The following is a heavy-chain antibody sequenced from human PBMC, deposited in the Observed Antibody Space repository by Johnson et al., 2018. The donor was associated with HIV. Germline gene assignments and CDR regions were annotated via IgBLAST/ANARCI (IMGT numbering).Heavy chain of an antibody. CDR3: ARIPGSGWEHDAFDI. Sequence: QVQLVESGGGVVQPGRSLRLSCAASGFTFSSYAMHWVRQAPGQGLEWVAVISSDGRNKYYADSLQGRFPISRDNARNSLFLQMNSRRAEDTAVYYCARIPGSGWEHDAFDIWGQGTLVTVSS. V-gene: IGHV3-30*04. CDR2: ISSDGRNK. J-gene: IGHJ3*02. CDR1: GFTFSSYA. D-gene: IGHD6-19*01.